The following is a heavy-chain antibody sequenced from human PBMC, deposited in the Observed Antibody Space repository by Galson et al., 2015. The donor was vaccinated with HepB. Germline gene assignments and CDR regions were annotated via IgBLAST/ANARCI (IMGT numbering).Heavy chain of an antibody. CDR1: GFTLSTNS. D-gene: IGHD1-1*01. V-gene: IGHV3-21*01. Sequence: SLRLSCAASGFTLSTNSMNWVRQAPGKGLEWVSSISSSGSYIYYADSVKGRFTISKDNAKNSLYLQVNSLRAEDTAVYYCARDGIWYFDLWGRGTLVTVSS. J-gene: IGHJ2*01. CDR2: ISSSGSYI. CDR3: ARDGIWYFDL.